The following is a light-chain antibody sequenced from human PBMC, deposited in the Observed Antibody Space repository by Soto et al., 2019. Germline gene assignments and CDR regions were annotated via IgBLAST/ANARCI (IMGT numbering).Light chain of an antibody. CDR3: QQYNNWPPLT. V-gene: IGKV1-5*01. CDR1: QSISSG. CDR2: DAS. Sequence: DIQMTQSPSTLSASVGDRCTITCRASQSISSGLAWYQQKPGKAPDLLIYDASTLEYGVPTSRFSGSGSGTEFPLTISSLQSEDFAVYYCQQYNNWPPLTFGGGTKVEIK. J-gene: IGKJ4*01.